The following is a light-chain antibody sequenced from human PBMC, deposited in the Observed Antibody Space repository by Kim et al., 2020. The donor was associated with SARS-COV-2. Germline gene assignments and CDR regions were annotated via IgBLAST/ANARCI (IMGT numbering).Light chain of an antibody. CDR2: DVS. CDR3: SSYAGSNSVV. Sequence: GQSVPISCTGTSSHVGGYNSVSWYQQYPGKAPKLLISDVSKRPSGVPDRFSGSKSGTTASLTVSGLQADDEADYYCSSYAGSNSVVFGGGTQLTVL. CDR1: SSHVGGYNS. J-gene: IGLJ2*01. V-gene: IGLV2-8*01.